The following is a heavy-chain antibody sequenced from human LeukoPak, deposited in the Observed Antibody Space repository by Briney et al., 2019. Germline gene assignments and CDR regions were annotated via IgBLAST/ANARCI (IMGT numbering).Heavy chain of an antibody. V-gene: IGHV4-59*08. J-gene: IGHJ4*02. Sequence: SETLSLTCTVSGGSISSYYWSWIRQPPGKGLEWIGYIYYSGSTNYNPSLKSRVTMSVDTSKNQFSLKLSSVTAADAAVYFCARGLSSSWYFFDYWGQGTLVTVSS. CDR3: ARGLSSSWYFFDY. CDR2: IYYSGST. D-gene: IGHD6-13*01. CDR1: GGSISSYY.